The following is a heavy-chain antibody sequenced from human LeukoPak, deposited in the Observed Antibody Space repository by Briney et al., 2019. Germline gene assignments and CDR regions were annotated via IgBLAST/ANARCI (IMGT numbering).Heavy chain of an antibody. CDR2: ISSSSSYI. J-gene: IGHJ3*02. Sequence: GGSLRLSCAASGFTFSSYSMNWVRQAPGKGLEWVSSISSSSSYIYYADSVKGRFTISRDNAKNSLYLQMNSLRAEDTAVYYCARVAGPGAFDIWGQGTMVTVSS. CDR3: ARVAGPGAFDI. CDR1: GFTFSSYS. V-gene: IGHV3-21*01.